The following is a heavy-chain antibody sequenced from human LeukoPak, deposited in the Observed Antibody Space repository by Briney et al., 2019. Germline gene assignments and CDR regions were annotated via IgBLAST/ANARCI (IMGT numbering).Heavy chain of an antibody. V-gene: IGHV4-4*02. CDR3: ARHEGFSQKD. Sequence: SETLSLTCAVSGVSMSSNNWWSWVRQPPGKRLEWIGEIHESGSTNYNPSLKSRVTISVDKSKDQFSLKLSSVTAADTAVYYCARHEGFSQKDWGQGTQVTVS. CDR1: GVSMSSNNW. J-gene: IGHJ4*02. CDR2: IHESGST.